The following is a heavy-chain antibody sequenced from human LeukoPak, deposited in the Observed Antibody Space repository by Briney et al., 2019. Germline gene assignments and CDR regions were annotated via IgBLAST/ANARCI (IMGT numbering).Heavy chain of an antibody. CDR2: KKQEGSEK. CDR1: GFAFSTYG. CDR3: ARDDWWQFIAVAITSYFDR. V-gene: IGHV3-7*01. J-gene: IGHJ4*02. Sequence: GGSRRLSCEASGFAFSTYGRGWVGQAPGRGREGGANKKQEGSEKYYVDSVKGRFTISRDNTKNSLYLQMNSLRAEDTAVYYCARDDWWQFIAVAITSYFDRWGQGTLVTVSS. D-gene: IGHD6-19*01.